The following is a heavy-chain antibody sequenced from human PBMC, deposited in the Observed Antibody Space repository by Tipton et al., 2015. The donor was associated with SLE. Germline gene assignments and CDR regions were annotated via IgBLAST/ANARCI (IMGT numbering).Heavy chain of an antibody. D-gene: IGHD3-22*01. Sequence: LRLSCSVSGVSITSYYWTWIRQPPGKGLEWIGEINHSGGTNYNPSLKSRVTISVDTSAKHSSLRLSSVTAADTAVYYCTREYYDTSGLYYFDYWGLGALVTVSS. CDR2: INHSGGT. J-gene: IGHJ4*02. CDR3: TREYYDTSGLYYFDY. CDR1: GVSITSYY. V-gene: IGHV4-34*01.